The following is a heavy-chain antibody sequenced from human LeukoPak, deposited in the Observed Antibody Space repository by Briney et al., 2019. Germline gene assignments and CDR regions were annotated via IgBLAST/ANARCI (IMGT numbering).Heavy chain of an antibody. D-gene: IGHD6-19*01. CDR1: GFTFSRYW. V-gene: IGHV3-7*01. CDR2: INLYERVT. Sequence: AESLRLSCTTSGFTFSRYWMSWGRHAPGRGLEGVANINLYERVTYHVDSVKGRFTLSRDNATSSLFLQMNSLRAEDTAVYYCVRNGWGRGDHWGQGILVTVSS. J-gene: IGHJ4*02. CDR3: VRNGWGRGDH.